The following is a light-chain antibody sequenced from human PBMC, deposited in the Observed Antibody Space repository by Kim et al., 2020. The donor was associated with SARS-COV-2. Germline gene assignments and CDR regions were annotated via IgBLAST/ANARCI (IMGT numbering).Light chain of an antibody. Sequence: PGGTVTLTCGSSTGAVTSGHLPYWFQHKPGQAPSTLIYDITQRHSWTPARFSGSLLGDKAALTLSGAQPEDEADYYCLLYYSGVRVFGGGTQLTVL. CDR3: LLYYSGVRV. CDR2: DIT. J-gene: IGLJ2*01. CDR1: TGAVTSGHL. V-gene: IGLV7-46*01.